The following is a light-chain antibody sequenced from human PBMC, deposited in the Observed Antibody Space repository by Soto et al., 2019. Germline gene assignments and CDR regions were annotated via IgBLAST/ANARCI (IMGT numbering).Light chain of an antibody. J-gene: IGKJ5*01. Sequence: DIQMTQSPSCLSASVGDRVSITFQASQNINNYLNWYQQKPGRAPKLLIYDASNLEAGVPSRFRGSGSGTDFTFTISRLQPEDIATYYCQQYENLPTFGQGTRLEIK. V-gene: IGKV1-33*01. CDR2: DAS. CDR1: QNINNY. CDR3: QQYENLPT.